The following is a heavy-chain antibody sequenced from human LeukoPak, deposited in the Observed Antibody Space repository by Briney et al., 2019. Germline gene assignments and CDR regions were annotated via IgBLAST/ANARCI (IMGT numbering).Heavy chain of an antibody. CDR1: GYTFTDYY. CDR3: ARDNDILTGDWFDP. V-gene: IGHV1-2*02. Sequence: VASVKVSCKASGYTFTDYYIHWVRQAPGQGLEWMGWINTKSGGTNYAQKFQDRVTITRDTSISTAYMELSRLRSDDTAVYYCARDNDILTGDWFDPWGQGTLVTVSS. CDR2: INTKSGGT. D-gene: IGHD3-9*01. J-gene: IGHJ5*02.